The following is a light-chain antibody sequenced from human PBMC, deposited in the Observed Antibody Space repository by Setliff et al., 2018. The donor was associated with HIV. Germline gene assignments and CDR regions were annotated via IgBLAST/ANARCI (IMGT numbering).Light chain of an antibody. CDR3: SSYTSSTPLYF. CDR2: DVS. Sequence: QSALAQPPSASGSPGQSVTISCTGTSSDVGAYNYVSWYQKHPGKAPKLMIFDVSKRPSGVPDRFSGSKSGNTASLTISGLQAEDEADYYCSSYTSSTPLYFFGTGTKVTVL. V-gene: IGLV2-8*01. CDR1: SSDVGAYNY. J-gene: IGLJ1*01.